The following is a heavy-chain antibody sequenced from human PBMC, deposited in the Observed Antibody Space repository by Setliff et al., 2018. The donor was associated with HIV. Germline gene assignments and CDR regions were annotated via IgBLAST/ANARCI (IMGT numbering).Heavy chain of an antibody. Sequence: PSETLSLTCTVTGGSISTNNFYWGWIRQPPGKGLQWIGSIYFTGDSYYDPSLKSRVTTSVDTSNNQFSLILSPVTAADTAVYYCALDPGYRRDYWGQGTLVTV. CDR1: GGSISTNNFY. V-gene: IGHV4-39*01. CDR3: ALDPGYRRDY. CDR2: IYFTGDS. J-gene: IGHJ4*02. D-gene: IGHD5-12*01.